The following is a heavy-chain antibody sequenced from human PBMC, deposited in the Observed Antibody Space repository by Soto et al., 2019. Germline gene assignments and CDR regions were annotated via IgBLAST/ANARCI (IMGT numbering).Heavy chain of an antibody. J-gene: IGHJ4*02. D-gene: IGHD6-13*01. CDR2: VYYTGTT. Sequence: SETLSLTCTVSGGSISSYFYIWVRQPPGKGLEWIGSVYYTGTTDYNPSLKSRVTISVDTPKTQFSLNLRSVTAADTAVYYCARDLAAVPRAFDYWGRGTLVTVPS. CDR3: ARDLAAVPRAFDY. CDR1: GGSISSYF. V-gene: IGHV4-59*01.